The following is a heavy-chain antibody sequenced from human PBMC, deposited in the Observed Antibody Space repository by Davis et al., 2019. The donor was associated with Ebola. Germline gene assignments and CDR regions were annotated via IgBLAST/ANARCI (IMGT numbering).Heavy chain of an antibody. V-gene: IGHV3-23*01. CDR1: GFTFSSYA. CDR3: AKGPYDYIWGSYPTA. J-gene: IGHJ5*02. CDR2: ISGSGGST. Sequence: GESLKISCAASGFTFSSYAMSWVRQAPGKGLEWVSAISGSGGSTYYADSVKGRFTISRDNSKNTLYLQMNSLRAEDTAVYYCAKGPYDYIWGSYPTAWGQGTLVTVSS. D-gene: IGHD3-16*02.